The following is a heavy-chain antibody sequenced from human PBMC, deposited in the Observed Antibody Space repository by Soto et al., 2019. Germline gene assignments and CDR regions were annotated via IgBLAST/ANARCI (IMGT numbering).Heavy chain of an antibody. CDR1: GGSISSSSYY. CDR3: ARGIPATVPAAILLDY. CDR2: IYYSGST. V-gene: IGHV4-39*01. Sequence: SETLSLTCTVSGGSISSSSYYWGWIRQPPGKGLEWIGSIYYSGSTYYNPSLKSRVTISVDTSKNQFSLKLSSVTAADTAVYYCARGIPATVPAAILLDYWGQGTLVTVSS. D-gene: IGHD2-2*01. J-gene: IGHJ4*02.